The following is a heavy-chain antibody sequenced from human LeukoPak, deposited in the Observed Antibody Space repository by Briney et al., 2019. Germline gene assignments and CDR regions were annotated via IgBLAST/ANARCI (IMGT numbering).Heavy chain of an antibody. J-gene: IGHJ4*02. CDR2: IQYDGTNK. Sequence: GGPLSLSCPAFGFSFSSYGMPWVRPAPGKWLEWVAVIQYDGTNKNYADSVKGRFTISRDNSKNTLYLQINSLRAEDTAVYYCARDRSTYCSTTRCYVGDYWGQGTLVTVSS. V-gene: IGHV3-33*01. CDR1: GFSFSSYG. CDR3: ARDRSTYCSTTRCYVGDY. D-gene: IGHD2-2*01.